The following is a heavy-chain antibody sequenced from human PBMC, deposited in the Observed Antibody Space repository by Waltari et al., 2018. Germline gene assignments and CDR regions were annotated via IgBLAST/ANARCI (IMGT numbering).Heavy chain of an antibody. CDR1: GGSFSGYY. CDR3: ARAKWLVLNWFDP. V-gene: IGHV4-34*01. J-gene: IGHJ5*02. D-gene: IGHD6-19*01. CDR2: INHSGST. Sequence: QVQLQQWGAGLLTPSETLSLTCAVYGGSFSGYYWSWIRQPPGKGLEWIGEINHSGSTNYNPSLKSRVTISVDTSKNQFSLKLSSVTAADTAVYYCARAKWLVLNWFDPWGQGTLVTVSS.